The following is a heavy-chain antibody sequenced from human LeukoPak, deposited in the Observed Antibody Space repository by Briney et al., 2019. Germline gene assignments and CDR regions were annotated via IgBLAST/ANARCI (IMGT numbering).Heavy chain of an antibody. D-gene: IGHD6-13*01. CDR2: IYYSGTT. J-gene: IGHJ4*02. CDR1: GGSISSYC. Sequence: PSETLSLTCTVSGGSISSYCWSWIRQPPGKGLEWIGYIYYSGTTNYNPSLRSRLIISVDTSKNQFSLKLSSVTAADTAVYYCARLTCSSTWFYFDYWGQGTLVTVSS. V-gene: IGHV4-59*01. CDR3: ARLTCSSTWFYFDY.